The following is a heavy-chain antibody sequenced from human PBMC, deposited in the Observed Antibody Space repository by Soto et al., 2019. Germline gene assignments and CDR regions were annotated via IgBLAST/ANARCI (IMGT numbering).Heavy chain of an antibody. V-gene: IGHV3-73*01. Sequence: EVQLVESGGGLVQPGGSLKLSCAASGFTFSGSAMHWVRQASGKGLEWVGRIRSKAYNYATAYAASVRGRFTISRDDSKNTAYLQMNSMKSEDTAVYYCTSVVAVSPNWFDHWGQGTLVTVSS. CDR1: GFTFSGSA. D-gene: IGHD2-15*01. CDR2: IRSKAYNYAT. CDR3: TSVVAVSPNWFDH. J-gene: IGHJ5*02.